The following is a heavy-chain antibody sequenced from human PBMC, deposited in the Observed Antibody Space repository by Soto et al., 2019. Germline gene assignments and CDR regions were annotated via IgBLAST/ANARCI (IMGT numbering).Heavy chain of an antibody. J-gene: IGHJ4*02. CDR3: TRDLGGESDY. CDR2: IYRDGSTT. V-gene: IGHV3-74*01. D-gene: IGHD3-16*01. Sequence: GGSLRLSCAASGFTLSNYWMHWVRQVPGKGLVWVSVIYRDGSTTRYADSVKGRFTISRDNGKNTLYLQMNSLIAEETAVYYCTRDLGGESDYWGQGTLVTVSS. CDR1: GFTLSNYW.